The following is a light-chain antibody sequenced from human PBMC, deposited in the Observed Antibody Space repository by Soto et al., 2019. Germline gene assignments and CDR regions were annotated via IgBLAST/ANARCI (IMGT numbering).Light chain of an antibody. J-gene: IGLJ2*01. V-gene: IGLV1-40*01. CDR1: SSNIGAGYD. CDR3: QSYDSSLSAVV. Sequence: QLVLTQPPSVSGAPGQRVTISCTGSSSNIGAGYDVHWYQQLPGTAPKLLIYVNSNRPSGVPGRFSGSKSGTSASLAITGLQAEDEADYYCQSYDSSLSAVVFGGGTQLTVL. CDR2: VNS.